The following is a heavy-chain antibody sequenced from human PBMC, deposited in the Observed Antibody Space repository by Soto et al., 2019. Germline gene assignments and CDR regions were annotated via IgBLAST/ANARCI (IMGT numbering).Heavy chain of an antibody. CDR3: ARRFRSSSFYLDY. V-gene: IGHV3-23*01. D-gene: IGHD6-6*01. CDR1: VFPFSSYA. Sequence: PXGSLRLSCASSVFPFSSYAMSWVRHAPDKGLEWVSAIGFSGDSTYYADSVKGRFTISRDNSKNTLYLQMNSLRAEDTAVYYCARRFRSSSFYLDYWGQGTLVTVXS. J-gene: IGHJ4*02. CDR2: IGFSGDST.